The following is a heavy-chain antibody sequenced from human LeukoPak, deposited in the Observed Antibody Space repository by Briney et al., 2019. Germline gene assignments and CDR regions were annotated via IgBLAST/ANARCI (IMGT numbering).Heavy chain of an antibody. J-gene: IGHJ4*02. CDR1: GFTFSDYY. CDR2: ISSSGSTI. CDR3: ARVYCSSTSCYFFDY. D-gene: IGHD2-2*01. V-gene: IGHV3-11*01. Sequence: GGSLRLSCAASGFTFSDYYMSWIRQAPGKGLEWVSYISSSGSTIYYADSVMGRFTISRDNAKNSLYLQMNSLRAEDTAVYYCARVYCSSTSCYFFDYWGQGTLVTVSS.